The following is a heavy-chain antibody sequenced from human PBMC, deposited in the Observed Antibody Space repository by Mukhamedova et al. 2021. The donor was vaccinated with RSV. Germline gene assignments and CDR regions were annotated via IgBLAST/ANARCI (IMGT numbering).Heavy chain of an antibody. V-gene: IGHV3-23*01. CDR3: AKYFWLEL. J-gene: IGHJ4*02. Sequence: MSWVRQAPGKGLEWVSAISNSGDKTYYADSVKGRFTISRDNSKNTLYLQMNSLRAEDTAAYFCAKYFWLELWGQGTLVTVSS. D-gene: IGHD3-3*01. CDR2: ISNSGDKT.